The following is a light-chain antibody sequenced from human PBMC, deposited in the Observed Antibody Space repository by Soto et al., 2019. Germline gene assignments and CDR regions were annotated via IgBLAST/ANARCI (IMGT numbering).Light chain of an antibody. CDR1: SSNIGAVYE. CDR3: QSYDSSLSGYV. CDR2: ENN. V-gene: IGLV1-40*01. Sequence: QSVLTQPPSVSESPGQRVTISCTGSSSNIGAVYEAHWYQQVPGTAPKLLIYENNNRPSGVPDRFSGSKSGTSASLAIPGLQAEDEAEYYCQSYDSSLSGYVFGTGTKLTVL. J-gene: IGLJ1*01.